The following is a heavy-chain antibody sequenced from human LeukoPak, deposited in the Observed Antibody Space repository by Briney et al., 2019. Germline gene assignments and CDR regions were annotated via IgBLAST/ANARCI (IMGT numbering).Heavy chain of an antibody. J-gene: IGHJ3*02. CDR2: IYYSGST. Sequence: SETLSLTCTVSGGSISSYYWSWIRQSPGKGLEWIGYIYYSGSTNYNPSLKSRVTISVDTSKNQFSLKLSSVTAADTAVYYCARMGDYYDSSGYWVGDAFDIWGQGTMVTVSS. CDR1: GGSISSYY. V-gene: IGHV4-59*01. CDR3: ARMGDYYDSSGYWVGDAFDI. D-gene: IGHD3-22*01.